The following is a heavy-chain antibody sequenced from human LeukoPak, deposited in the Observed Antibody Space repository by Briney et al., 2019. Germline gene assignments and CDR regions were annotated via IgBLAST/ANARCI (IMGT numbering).Heavy chain of an antibody. CDR2: ISYHGSNT. CDR1: GFTFSNYA. J-gene: IGHJ4*02. CDR3: SRDSDDKTTTFFDF. D-gene: IGHD4-17*01. Sequence: GGSLRLSCAASGFTFSNYAMHWVRQAPGKGLEWVAVISYHGSNTYYADSVKGRFTISRDNSKNTVYLQMNSLRADDTAVYYCSRDSDDKTTTFFDFWGQGALVTVSS. V-gene: IGHV3-30*04.